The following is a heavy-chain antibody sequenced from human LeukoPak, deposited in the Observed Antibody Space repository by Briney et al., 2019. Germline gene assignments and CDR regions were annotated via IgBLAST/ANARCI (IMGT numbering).Heavy chain of an antibody. D-gene: IGHD3-10*01. CDR1: GFTFSSYA. CDR3: AKRPPLYYYGSGSYPQRQDDY. J-gene: IGHJ4*02. V-gene: IGHV3-23*01. Sequence: GGSLRLSCAASGFTFSSYAMSWVRQAPGKGLEWVSAISGSGGSTYYADSVKGRFTISRDNSKNTLYLQMNSLRAEDTAVYYCAKRPPLYYYGSGSYPQRQDDYWGQGTLVTVSS. CDR2: ISGSGGST.